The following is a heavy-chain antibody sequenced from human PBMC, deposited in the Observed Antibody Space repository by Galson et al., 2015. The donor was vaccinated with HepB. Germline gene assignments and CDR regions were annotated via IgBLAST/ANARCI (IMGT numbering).Heavy chain of an antibody. Sequence: SLRLSCAASGFTFSSYWMHWVRQAPGKGLVWVSRINSDGSSTSYADSVKGRFTFSRDNAKNTLYLQMNSLRAEDTAVYYCARSSYYDFWGFDPWGQGTLVTVSS. CDR2: INSDGSST. CDR3: ARSSYYDFWGFDP. J-gene: IGHJ5*02. V-gene: IGHV3-74*01. CDR1: GFTFSSYW. D-gene: IGHD3-3*01.